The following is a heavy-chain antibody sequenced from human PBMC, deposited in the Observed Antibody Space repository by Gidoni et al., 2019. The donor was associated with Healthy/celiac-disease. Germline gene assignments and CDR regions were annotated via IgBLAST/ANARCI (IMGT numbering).Heavy chain of an antibody. J-gene: IGHJ4*02. CDR2: IYYSGST. CDR3: ARAYFDWLLSVDY. D-gene: IGHD3-9*01. V-gene: IGHV4-39*07. Sequence: SSYYWGWIRQPPGKGLEWIGSIYYSGSTYYNPSLKSRVTISVDTSKNQFSLKLSSVTAADTAVYYCARAYFDWLLSVDYWGQGTLVTVSS. CDR1: SSYY.